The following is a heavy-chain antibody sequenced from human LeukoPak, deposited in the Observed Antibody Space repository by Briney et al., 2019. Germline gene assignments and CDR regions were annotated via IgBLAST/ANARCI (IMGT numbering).Heavy chain of an antibody. V-gene: IGHV4-39*07. CDR2: IYYSGST. CDR3: AAYGLGSSRRFDP. CDR1: GDFLSSGSYY. D-gene: IGHD3-10*01. Sequence: SETLSLTCTVSGDFLSSGSYYWGWIRQSPGKGLAWIGSIYYSGSTFYNASFESRLTMSVDTSKNQFSLKLSSVTAADTAVHYCAAYGLGSSRRFDPWGQGALVTVSS. J-gene: IGHJ5*02.